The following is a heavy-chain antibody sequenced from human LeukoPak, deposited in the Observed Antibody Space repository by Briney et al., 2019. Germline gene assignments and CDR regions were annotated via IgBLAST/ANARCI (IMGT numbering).Heavy chain of an antibody. CDR3: ARGVDSSGYYYDWCFDL. Sequence: SETLSLTCTVSGGSISSSSYSWGWIRQPPGKGLEWIGSIYYSGSTYYNPSPKSRVTISVDTSKNQFSLKLSSVTAADTAVYYCARGVDSSGYYYDWCFDLWGRGTLVTVSS. V-gene: IGHV4-39*01. CDR2: IYYSGST. CDR1: GGSISSSSYS. D-gene: IGHD3-22*01. J-gene: IGHJ2*01.